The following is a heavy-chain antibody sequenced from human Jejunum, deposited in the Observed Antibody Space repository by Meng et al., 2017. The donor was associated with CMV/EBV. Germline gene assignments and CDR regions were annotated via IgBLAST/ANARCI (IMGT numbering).Heavy chain of an antibody. V-gene: IGHV3-23*01. J-gene: IGHJ4*02. CDR3: ARLSDS. D-gene: IGHD2-15*01. CDR1: GFTFSSHS. CDR2: ITGSGGNT. Sequence: LGLSCSASGFTFSSHSMSWVRQAPGKGLKLVASITGSGGNTYYADSVKGRFTISRDNSKNTLYLQMNSLRADDTAVYYCARLSDSWGQGTLVTVSS.